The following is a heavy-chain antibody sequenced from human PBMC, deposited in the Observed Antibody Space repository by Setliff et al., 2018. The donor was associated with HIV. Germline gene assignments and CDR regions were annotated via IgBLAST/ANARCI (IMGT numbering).Heavy chain of an antibody. V-gene: IGHV4-30-4*08. CDR3: ARLSTTSRDFDS. Sequence: SETLSLTCTVSGDSIISGDYYWSWIRQSPGKGLEWIGHIHYKGNIDYNASLKSRLAISSDTSKNQFSLNLSSVIAADTAVYYCARLSTTSRDFDSWGQGTLVTVSS. CDR2: IHYKGNI. D-gene: IGHD3-10*01. CDR1: GDSIISGDYY. J-gene: IGHJ4*02.